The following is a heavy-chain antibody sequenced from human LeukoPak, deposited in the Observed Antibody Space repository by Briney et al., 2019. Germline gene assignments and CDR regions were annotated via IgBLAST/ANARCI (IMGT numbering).Heavy chain of an antibody. CDR1: GYTFTDSY. CDR2: INPKSGGT. CDR3: ARVDFWSGYFGGMDY. D-gene: IGHD3-3*01. V-gene: IGHV1-2*06. J-gene: IGHJ4*02. Sequence: ASLRLSCKASGYTFTDSYMHWVRQAPGQGLEWMGRINPKSGGTNYAQKFQGRVTMTRDTSISTAYMELSRLRSDDTAVYYCARVDFWSGYFGGMDYWGQGTLVTVSS.